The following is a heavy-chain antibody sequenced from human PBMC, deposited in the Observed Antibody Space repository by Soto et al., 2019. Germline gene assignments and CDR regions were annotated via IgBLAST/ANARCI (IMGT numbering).Heavy chain of an antibody. Sequence: GESLKISCKGSGYSFTSYWISWVRQMPGKGLEWMGRIDPSDSYNNYSPSFQGHVTISADKSISTAYLQWSSLKASDTAMYYCASTKVPSAYYDFWSGHNWFDPWGQGTLVTVSS. J-gene: IGHJ5*02. CDR2: IDPSDSYN. D-gene: IGHD3-3*01. CDR1: GYSFTSYW. V-gene: IGHV5-10-1*01. CDR3: ASTKVPSAYYDFWSGHNWFDP.